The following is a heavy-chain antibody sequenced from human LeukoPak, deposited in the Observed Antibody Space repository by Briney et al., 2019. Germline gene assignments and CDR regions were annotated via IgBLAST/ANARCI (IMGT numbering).Heavy chain of an antibody. CDR2: IYSGGST. CDR1: GFTVSSNY. CDR3: ARDSGYDFAIDY. V-gene: IGHV3-53*01. J-gene: IGHJ4*02. D-gene: IGHD5-12*01. Sequence: GGSLRLSCAASGFTVSSNYMSWVRQAPGKGLEWLSVIYSGGSTYYADSVKGRFTISRDNSKNTLYLQMNSLRAEDTAVYYCARDSGYDFAIDYWGQGTLVTVSS.